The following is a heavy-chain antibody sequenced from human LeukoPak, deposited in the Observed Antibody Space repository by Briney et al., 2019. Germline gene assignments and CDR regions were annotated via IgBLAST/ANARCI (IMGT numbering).Heavy chain of an antibody. D-gene: IGHD3-10*01. CDR1: GGSISSYY. J-gene: IGHJ6*03. Sequence: SETLSLTCTVSGGSISSYYWSWIRQPAGKGLEWIGRIYTSGSTNYNPSLKGRVTMSVDTSKNQFSLKLSSVTAADTAVYYCARDGDYGSGSYDSGSYYYYYMDVWGKGTTVTVSS. V-gene: IGHV4-4*07. CDR3: ARDGDYGSGSYDSGSYYYYYMDV. CDR2: IYTSGST.